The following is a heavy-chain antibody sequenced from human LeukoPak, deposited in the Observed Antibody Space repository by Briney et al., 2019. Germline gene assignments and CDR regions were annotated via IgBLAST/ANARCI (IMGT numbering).Heavy chain of an antibody. V-gene: IGHV3-30-3*01. J-gene: IGHJ4*02. D-gene: IGHD4-11*01. CDR2: ISYDGSNK. CDR3: ARETYSFDY. CDR1: GFTFSSYA. Sequence: GGSLRLSCAASGFTFSSYAMHWVRQAPGKGLEWVAVISYDGSNKYYADSVKGRFTISRDNSKNTLYLQMNSLRAEDTAVYYCARETYSFDYWGQGTLVTVSS.